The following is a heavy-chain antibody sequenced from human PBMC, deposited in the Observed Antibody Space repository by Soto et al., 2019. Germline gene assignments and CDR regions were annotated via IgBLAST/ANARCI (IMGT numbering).Heavy chain of an antibody. V-gene: IGHV1-69*01. CDR1: GGTFSSYA. D-gene: IGHD1-26*01. CDR3: ASGGARRSGSYFGGY. J-gene: IGHJ4*02. Sequence: QVQLVQSGAEVKKPGSSVKVSCKASGGTFSSYAISCVRQAPGQGLEWMGGIIPIFGTANYAQKFQGRVTITADESTSTAYMELRSLRSDDTAVYYCASGGARRSGSYFGGYWGQGTLVTVSS. CDR2: IIPIFGTA.